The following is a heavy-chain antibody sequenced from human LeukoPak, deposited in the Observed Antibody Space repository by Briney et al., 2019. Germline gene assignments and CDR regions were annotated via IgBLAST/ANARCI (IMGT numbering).Heavy chain of an antibody. CDR2: ISSSGSTI. CDR1: GFTFSSYE. CDR3: ARDRRPYMTTVTFIDY. Sequence: GGSLRLSCAASGFTFSSYEMNWVRQAPGKGLEWVSYISSSGSTIYYADSVKGRFTISRDNAKNSLYLQMNSLRAEDTAVYYCARDRRPYMTTVTFIDYWGQGTLVTVSS. J-gene: IGHJ4*02. V-gene: IGHV3-48*03. D-gene: IGHD4-17*01.